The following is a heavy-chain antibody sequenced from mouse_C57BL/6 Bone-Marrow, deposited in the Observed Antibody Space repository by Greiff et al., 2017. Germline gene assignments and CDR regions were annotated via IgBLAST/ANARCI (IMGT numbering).Heavy chain of an antibody. V-gene: IGHV14-4*01. Sequence: EVQLQESGAELVRPGASVKLSCTASGFNIKDDYMHWVKQRPEQGLEWIGWIDPENGDTEYASKFQGKATITADTSSNTAYLQLSSLTSEDTAVYYCTTGYQYYFDYWGQGTTLTVSS. CDR1: GFNIKDDY. D-gene: IGHD2-14*01. CDR3: TTGYQYYFDY. J-gene: IGHJ2*01. CDR2: IDPENGDT.